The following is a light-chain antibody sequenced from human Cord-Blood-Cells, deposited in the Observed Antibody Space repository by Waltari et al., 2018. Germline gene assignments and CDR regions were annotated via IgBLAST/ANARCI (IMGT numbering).Light chain of an antibody. Sequence: EIVLTQSPGTLSLSQVERATLSCRASQSVSSSYLAWYQQKPGQAPRLLIYGASSRATGIPDRFSGSGSGTDFTLTISRLEPEDFAVYYCQQYGSSPLTFGGGTKVEIK. CDR3: QQYGSSPLT. CDR2: GAS. CDR1: QSVSSSY. J-gene: IGKJ4*01. V-gene: IGKV3-20*01.